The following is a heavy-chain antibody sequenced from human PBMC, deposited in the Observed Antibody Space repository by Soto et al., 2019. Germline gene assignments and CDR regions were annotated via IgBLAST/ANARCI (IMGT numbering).Heavy chain of an antibody. D-gene: IGHD6-13*01. CDR3: ARYRREAVAGYTLDN. CDR1: GGSLSSNY. Sequence: LTCTVSGGSLSSNYWTWIRQPPGKGLEWIGYVYNSGSTNYNPSLKSRVTISEDTSKSQFSLKVNSMTAADTAVYYCARYRREAVAGYTLDNWGQGILVTVS. J-gene: IGHJ4*02. V-gene: IGHV4-59*01. CDR2: VYNSGST.